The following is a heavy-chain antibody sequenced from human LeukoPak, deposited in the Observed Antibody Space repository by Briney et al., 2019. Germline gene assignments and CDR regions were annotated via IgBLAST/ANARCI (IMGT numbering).Heavy chain of an antibody. V-gene: IGHV3-74*01. CDR2: ITSDGSAT. J-gene: IGHJ2*01. CDR1: GFTFSTYW. CDR3: ARDAAPGYFDL. D-gene: IGHD2-15*01. Sequence: GGSLRLSCAVSGFTFSTYWMPWVPHGPGKGLAWVSRITSDGSATGYADSVKGRFTISRDNAKNTLYLHMDSLRAEDTAVYYCARDAAPGYFDLWGRGTLVTVSS.